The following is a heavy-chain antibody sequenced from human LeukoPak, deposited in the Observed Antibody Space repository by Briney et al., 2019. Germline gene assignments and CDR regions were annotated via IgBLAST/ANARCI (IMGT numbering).Heavy chain of an antibody. CDR2: IYPGDSDT. Sequence: GESLKISCKGSGYSFTSYWIGWVRQMSGKGLEWMGIIYPGDSDTRYSPSFQGQVTISADKSISTAYLQWSSLKASDTAMYYCARRAGDPGYSSGWFNFDYWGQGTLVTVSS. CDR3: ARRAGDPGYSSGWFNFDY. D-gene: IGHD6-19*01. J-gene: IGHJ4*02. CDR1: GYSFTSYW. V-gene: IGHV5-51*01.